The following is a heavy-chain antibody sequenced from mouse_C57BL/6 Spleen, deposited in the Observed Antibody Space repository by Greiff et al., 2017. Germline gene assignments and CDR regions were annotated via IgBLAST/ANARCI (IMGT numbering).Heavy chain of an antibody. V-gene: IGHV2-9-1*01. CDR2: IWTGGGT. J-gene: IGHJ2*01. CDR3: ARNGLTGSDYFDY. D-gene: IGHD1-1*01. CDR1: GFSLTSYA. Sequence: VKLMESGPGLVAPSQSLSITCTVSGFSLTSYAISWVRQPPGKGLEWLGGIWTGGGTNYNSALKSRMSISKDNTKSQVVLKMNSLQTDDTARYYCARNGLTGSDYFDYWGQGTTLTVSS.